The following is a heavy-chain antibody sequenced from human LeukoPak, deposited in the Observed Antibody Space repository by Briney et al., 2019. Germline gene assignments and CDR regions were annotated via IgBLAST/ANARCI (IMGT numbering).Heavy chain of an antibody. Sequence: ASVKVACKASGYTFTDYYIHWVRQAPGQGLEWMGWISAYNGNTNYAQKLQGRVTMTTDTSTSTAYMELRSLRSDDTAVYYCASDRGYYGSSDWGQGTLVTVSS. CDR3: ASDRGYYGSSD. J-gene: IGHJ4*02. CDR2: ISAYNGNT. D-gene: IGHD3-10*01. CDR1: GYTFTDYY. V-gene: IGHV1-18*01.